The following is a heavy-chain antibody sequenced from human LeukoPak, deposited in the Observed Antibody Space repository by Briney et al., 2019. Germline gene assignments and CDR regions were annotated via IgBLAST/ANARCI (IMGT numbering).Heavy chain of an antibody. V-gene: IGHV1-18*01. Sequence: ASVKVSCKASGYTFTSYGISWVRQAPGQGLEWMGWISAYNGNTNYAQKLQGRVTMTTDTSTSTAYMEPRSLRSDDTAVYYCAREWDIAAAGTDFDYWGQGTLVTVSS. CDR3: AREWDIAAAGTDFDY. J-gene: IGHJ4*02. D-gene: IGHD6-13*01. CDR2: ISAYNGNT. CDR1: GYTFTSYG.